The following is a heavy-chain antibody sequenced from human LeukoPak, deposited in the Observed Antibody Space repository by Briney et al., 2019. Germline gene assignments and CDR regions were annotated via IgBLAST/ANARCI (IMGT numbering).Heavy chain of an antibody. CDR3: TRANWLAYYYYMDV. CDR2: IGSKASGGTT. V-gene: IGHV3-49*04. CDR1: GFTFGDYA. D-gene: IGHD5-12*01. Sequence: GGSLRLSCTGSGFTFGDYALSWVRQTPGKGLEWVGFIGSKASGGTTEYAASLKGRISLSRDDSKNIAYVQMTSLKTEDTAVYYCTRANWLAYYYYMDVWGKGTTVTVSS. J-gene: IGHJ6*03.